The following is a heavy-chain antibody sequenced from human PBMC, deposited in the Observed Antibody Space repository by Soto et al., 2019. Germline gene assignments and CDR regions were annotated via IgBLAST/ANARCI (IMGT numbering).Heavy chain of an antibody. V-gene: IGHV4-61*01. CDR1: GGSVSSGSYY. CDR2: IYYSGST. Sequence: SETLSLTCTVAGGSVSSGSYYWSWIRQPPGKGLEWIGYIYYSGSTNYNPSLKSRVTISVDTSKNQFSLKLSSVAAADTAVYYCTSPVTLVRGAPGFDYWGQGTQVTVSS. D-gene: IGHD3-10*01. J-gene: IGHJ4*02. CDR3: TSPVTLVRGAPGFDY.